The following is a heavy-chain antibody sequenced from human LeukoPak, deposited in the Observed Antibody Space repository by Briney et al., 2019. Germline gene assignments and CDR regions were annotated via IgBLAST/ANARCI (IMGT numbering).Heavy chain of an antibody. CDR1: GFTFSNYA. CDR2: ISASGGTT. D-gene: IGHD3-22*01. Sequence: GGSLGLSCAASGFTFSNYAMTWVRPAPGKGLDWVSGISASGGTTYYADSVKGRFTISRDNSKNTLYLQMNSLRAEDTAVYYCAKRPRDSSGYYLGAFDMWGQGTMVTVSS. CDR3: AKRPRDSSGYYLGAFDM. V-gene: IGHV3-23*01. J-gene: IGHJ3*02.